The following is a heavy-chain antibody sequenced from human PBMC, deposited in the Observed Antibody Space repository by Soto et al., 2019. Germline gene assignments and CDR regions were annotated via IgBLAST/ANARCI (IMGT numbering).Heavy chain of an antibody. V-gene: IGHV4-39*02. CDR2: IYYNGNT. CDR3: ARDPTGLWFGDGADY. CDR1: GGSISSSIPY. Sequence: SQILSLTRTVSGGSISSSIPYWGWIRQPPGGGLGWIGSIYYNGNTYYNPSLKGRVTISVDTSKNQFSLKLSAVTAADTAVYYCARDPTGLWFGDGADYWGQGTLVPVS. D-gene: IGHD3-10*01. J-gene: IGHJ4*02.